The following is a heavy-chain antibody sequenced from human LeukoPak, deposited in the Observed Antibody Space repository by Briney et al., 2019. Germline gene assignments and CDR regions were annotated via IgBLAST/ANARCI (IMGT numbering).Heavy chain of an antibody. V-gene: IGHV4-59*05. CDR3: ARLNGEQQRPYYFDY. CDR2: IYYSGST. Sequence: SETLSLTCTVSGGSISSYYWSWIRQPPGKGLEWIGSIYYSGSTDYNPSLRSRVTISVDTSKNQFSLKLSSVTAADTAVYYCARLNGEQQRPYYFDYWGQGTLVTVSS. J-gene: IGHJ4*02. CDR1: GGSISSYY. D-gene: IGHD6-13*01.